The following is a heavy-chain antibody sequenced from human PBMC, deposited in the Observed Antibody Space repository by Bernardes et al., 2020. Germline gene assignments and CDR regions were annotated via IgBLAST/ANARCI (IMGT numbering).Heavy chain of an antibody. CDR2: ISGSGGST. D-gene: IGHD6-6*01. Sequence: GGSLRLSCAASGFTFSSYAMSWVRQAPGKGLEWVSAISGSGGSTYYADSVKGRFTISRDNSKNTLYLQMKSLRAEDTAVYYCAKDPSIAAPQSPWFDPWGQGTLVTVSS. CDR1: GFTFSSYA. V-gene: IGHV3-23*01. J-gene: IGHJ5*02. CDR3: AKDPSIAAPQSPWFDP.